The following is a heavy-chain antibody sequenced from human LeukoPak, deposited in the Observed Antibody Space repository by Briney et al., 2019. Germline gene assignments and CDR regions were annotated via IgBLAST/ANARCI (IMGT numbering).Heavy chain of an antibody. CDR1: GFTFSSYW. D-gene: IGHD6-13*01. V-gene: IGHV3-7*04. CDR2: IGQDGSEK. CDR3: ARDSAAVGIDY. Sequence: GGSLRLSCAASGFTFSSYWMNWVRQAPGKGLEWVANIGQDGSEKYYVDSVKGRLTISRDNAKSSLSLQTNSLRADDTAVYYCARDSAAVGIDYWGQGTLVTVSS. J-gene: IGHJ4*02.